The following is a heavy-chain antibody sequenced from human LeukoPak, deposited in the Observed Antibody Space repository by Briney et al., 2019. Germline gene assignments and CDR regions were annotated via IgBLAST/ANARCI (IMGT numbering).Heavy chain of an antibody. CDR1: GGSISSYY. CDR2: IYYSGST. J-gene: IGHJ5*02. V-gene: IGHV4-59*12. D-gene: IGHD3-10*01. CDR3: ARDQSFPGYGSGSPRGNWFDP. Sequence: SETLSLTCTVSGGSISSYYWSWIRQPPGKGLEWIGYIYYSGSTNYNPSLKSRVTISVDTSKNQFSLKLSSVTAADTAVYYCARDQSFPGYGSGSPRGNWFDPWGQGTLVTVSS.